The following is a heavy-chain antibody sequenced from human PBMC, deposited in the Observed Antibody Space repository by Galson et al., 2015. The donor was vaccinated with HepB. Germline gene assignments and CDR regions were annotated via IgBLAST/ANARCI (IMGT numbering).Heavy chain of an antibody. CDR3: ARREGDCTGGGCFSVDY. V-gene: IGHV3-48*01. D-gene: IGHD2-15*01. CDR2: ISYNSGTT. CDR1: GFTFSNYN. Sequence: SLRLSCAASGFTFSNYNMNWVRQAPGKGLEWVSYISYNSGTTYYADSVKGRFTISRDNAKNSLYLQMNSLRAEDTAVYYCARREGDCTGGGCFSVDYWGQGTLVTVSS. J-gene: IGHJ4*02.